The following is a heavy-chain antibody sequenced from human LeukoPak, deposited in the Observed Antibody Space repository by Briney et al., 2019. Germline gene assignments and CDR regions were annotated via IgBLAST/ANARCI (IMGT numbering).Heavy chain of an antibody. CDR3: ARVISSAWRQNDL. D-gene: IGHD3-22*01. Sequence: PSETLSLTCTVSGGSSSSSNYYWGWIRQPPGKGLEWIGTIYFSGSTYYNASLKSRVTISVHTSKNQVSLKLRSVTAADTAVYYCARVISSAWRQNDLWGQGTLVTVSS. V-gene: IGHV4-39*07. CDR1: GGSSSSSNYY. CDR2: IYFSGST. J-gene: IGHJ5*02.